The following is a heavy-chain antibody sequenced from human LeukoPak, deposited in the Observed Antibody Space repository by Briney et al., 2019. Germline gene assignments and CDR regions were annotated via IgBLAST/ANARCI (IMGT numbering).Heavy chain of an antibody. D-gene: IGHD6-13*01. Sequence: PGGSLRLSCASSGFTFKTYGLHWVRQAPGKGLEWVAFIWNDRSSKYYADSVKGRFTISRDNSKNTLYLDMNSLTIEETAVYYCAKVHTSSWGFFEVWGRGAPVTVSS. CDR3: AKVHTSSWGFFEV. CDR2: IWNDRSSK. CDR1: GFTFKTYG. V-gene: IGHV3-30*02. J-gene: IGHJ2*01.